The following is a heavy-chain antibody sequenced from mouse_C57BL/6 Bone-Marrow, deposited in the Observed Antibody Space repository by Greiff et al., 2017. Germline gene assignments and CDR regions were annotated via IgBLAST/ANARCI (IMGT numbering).Heavy chain of an antibody. D-gene: IGHD2-3*01. V-gene: IGHV7-3*01. CDR2: IRNKANGYTT. J-gene: IGHJ2*01. Sequence: EVQLVESGGGLVQPGGSLSLSCAASGFTFTDYYMSWVRQPPGKALEWLGFIRNKANGYTTEYSASVMGRFTISRDNSQSILYLQMNALRAEDSATYDCARYKGLLPFDYWGQGTTLTVSS. CDR1: GFTFTDYY. CDR3: ARYKGLLPFDY.